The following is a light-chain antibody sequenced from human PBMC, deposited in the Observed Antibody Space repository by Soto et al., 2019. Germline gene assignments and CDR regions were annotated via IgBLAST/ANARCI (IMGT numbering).Light chain of an antibody. J-gene: IGKJ4*01. V-gene: IGKV3-11*01. CDR3: QHRSNWLA. Sequence: EIVLTQSPGPLSLSPGERATLSCRASQSVSNNYLAWYQQKPGQAPRLLIYGASNRATGIPARFSGSGSGTDFTLTITSLEPEDFAVYYCQHRSNWLAFGGGTKVDI. CDR1: QSVSNNY. CDR2: GAS.